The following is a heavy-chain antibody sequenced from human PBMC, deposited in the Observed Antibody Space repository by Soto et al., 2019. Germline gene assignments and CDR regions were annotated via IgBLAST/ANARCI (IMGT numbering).Heavy chain of an antibody. J-gene: IGHJ4*02. CDR3: ARRVGISGVVVVAAKSYLDY. D-gene: IGHD2-15*01. V-gene: IGHV4-34*01. CDR1: GGSFSGYY. Sequence: SETLSLTCAVYGGSFSGYYWSWIRQPPGKGLEWIGEINHSGSTNYNPSLKSRVTISVDTSKNQFSLKLSSVTAADTAVYYCARRVGISGVVVVAAKSYLDYWGQGTLVTVSS. CDR2: INHSGST.